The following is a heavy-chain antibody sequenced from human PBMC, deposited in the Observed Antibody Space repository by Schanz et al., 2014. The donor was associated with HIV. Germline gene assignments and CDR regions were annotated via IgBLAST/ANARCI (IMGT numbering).Heavy chain of an antibody. CDR1: GFSFSDYH. Sequence: QVQLVESGGDLVKPGGSLRLSCTASGFSFSDYHMSWIRQAPGKGLEWVSSLSGSGSNIYYADSVKGRFTISRDNGKNSLFLQMDSLRVDDPAVYYCAQMGAFAAFDIWGHGTVVTVSS. J-gene: IGHJ3*02. CDR3: AQMGAFAAFDI. V-gene: IGHV3-11*01. D-gene: IGHD3-16*01. CDR2: LSGSGSNI.